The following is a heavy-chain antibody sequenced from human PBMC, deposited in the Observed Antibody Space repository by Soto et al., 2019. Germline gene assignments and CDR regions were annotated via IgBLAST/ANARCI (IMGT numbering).Heavy chain of an antibody. D-gene: IGHD5-12*01. Sequence: QVQLVQSGAEVKKPGSSVKVSCKASGGTFGSYGLSGVRQAPGQALEWMGGIIPIFGSAHYAQKFHGRVTNTPDISTSTAYLTLGSLRSEDTAVYSCAREPGYTFGPFGYWGQGARVPVST. J-gene: IGHJ4*02. V-gene: IGHV1-69*14. CDR1: GGTFGSYG. CDR2: IIPIFGSA. CDR3: AREPGYTFGPFGY.